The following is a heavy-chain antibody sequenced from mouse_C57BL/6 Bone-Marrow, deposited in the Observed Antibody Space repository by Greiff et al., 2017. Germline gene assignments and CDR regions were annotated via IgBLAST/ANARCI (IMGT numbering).Heavy chain of an antibody. CDR1: GFTFSDYG. D-gene: IGHD4-1*01. Sequence: EVMLVESGGGLVKPGGSLKLFCAASGFTFSDYGMHWVRQAPEKGLEWVAYISSGSSTIYYADTVKGRVTISRDNAKNTLFLPMTRLRSDDTAMYYCARSLLLGAMDCWGGGTSVTGSS. V-gene: IGHV5-17*01. CDR2: ISSGSSTI. CDR3: ARSLLLGAMDC. J-gene: IGHJ4*01.